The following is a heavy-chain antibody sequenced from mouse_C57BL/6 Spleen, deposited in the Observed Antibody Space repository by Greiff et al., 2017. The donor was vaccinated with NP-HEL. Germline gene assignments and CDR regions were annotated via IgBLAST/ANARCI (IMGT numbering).Heavy chain of an antibody. D-gene: IGHD4-1*01. CDR3: ARKGDWVLDY. J-gene: IGHJ2*01. CDR1: GYTFTNYW. CDR2: IYPGGGYT. V-gene: IGHV1-63*01. Sequence: VQLVESGAELVRPGTSVKMSCKASGYTFTNYWIGWAKQRPGHGLEWIGDIYPGGGYTNYNEKFKGKATLTADKSSSTAYMQFSSLTSEDSAIYYCARKGDWVLDYWGQGTTLTVSS.